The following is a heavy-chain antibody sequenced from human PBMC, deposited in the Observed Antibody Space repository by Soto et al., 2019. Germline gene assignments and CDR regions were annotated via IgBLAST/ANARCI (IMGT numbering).Heavy chain of an antibody. CDR1: GGSISSSSYY. CDR3: ARGMVRGGPVWGNLFDP. J-gene: IGHJ5*02. Sequence: SETLSLTYTVSGGSISSSSYYWGWIRQPPGKGLEWIGSIYYSGSTYYNPSLKSRVTISVDTSKNQFSLKLSSVTAADTAVYYCARGMVRGGPVWGNLFDPWGQGTLVTVSS. D-gene: IGHD3-10*01. V-gene: IGHV4-39*01. CDR2: IYYSGST.